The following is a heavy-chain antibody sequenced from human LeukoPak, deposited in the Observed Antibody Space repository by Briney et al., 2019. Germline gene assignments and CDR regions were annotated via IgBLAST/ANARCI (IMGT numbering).Heavy chain of an antibody. CDR2: ITTTGDYK. D-gene: IGHD1-26*01. CDR1: GFTFSLYS. CDR3: TRGEETRNSAYYYNGMDV. V-gene: IGHV3-21*01. J-gene: IGHJ6*02. Sequence: GGSLRLSCAASGFTFSLYSMNWIRQAPGKGLEWVSSITTTGDYKYYADSVKGRFTISRDNAKNSLYLQMNNLRVEDTAVYYCTRGEETRNSAYYYNGMDVWGQGTTVSVSS.